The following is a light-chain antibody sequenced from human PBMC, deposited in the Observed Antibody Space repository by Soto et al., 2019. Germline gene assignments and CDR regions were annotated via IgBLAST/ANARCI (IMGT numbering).Light chain of an antibody. CDR3: QQYYSTPFT. Sequence: DIVMTQSPDSLAVSLGERATINCKSSQSVLDTSNNKNYLVWYQQKPGQPPKLLIYWASTRESGVPDRFSGSGSGTDFTLTISSLQAEDVAVYYCQQYYSTPFTFGPGTKVDIK. V-gene: IGKV4-1*01. J-gene: IGKJ3*01. CDR2: WAS. CDR1: QSVLDTSNNKNY.